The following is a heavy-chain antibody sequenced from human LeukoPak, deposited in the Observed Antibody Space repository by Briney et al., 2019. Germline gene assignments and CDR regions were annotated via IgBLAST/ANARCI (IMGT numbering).Heavy chain of an antibody. CDR2: TNSDGSYA. V-gene: IGHV3-74*01. CDR3: AREPHSDYSDHTDAFDI. J-gene: IGHJ3*02. Sequence: GGSLRLSCGASGFTFSNYWMHWVRQVPGKGLVWVSRTNSDGSYASYADSLEGRFTISRDNAKNTLSLQMNSLKADDTAVYFCAREPHSDYSDHTDAFDIWGQGTMVTVSS. CDR1: GFTFSNYW. D-gene: IGHD4-17*01.